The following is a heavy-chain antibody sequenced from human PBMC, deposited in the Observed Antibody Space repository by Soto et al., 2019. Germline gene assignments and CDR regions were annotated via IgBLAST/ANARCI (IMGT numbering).Heavy chain of an antibody. D-gene: IGHD2-2*02. J-gene: IGHJ6*02. CDR2: ISAYNGNT. CDR1: GYTFTNFG. CDR3: TRVPSGRPRYCSSTSCYNYYGTDV. Sequence: ASVKVSCKTAGYTFTNFGLSWVRQAPGQGLEWMGWISAYNGNTNYAQKLQGRVTMTTDTSTSTAYMELRSLRSDDTAVYYCTRVPSGRPRYCSSTSCYNYYGTDVWGQGTTVTVSS. V-gene: IGHV1-18*01.